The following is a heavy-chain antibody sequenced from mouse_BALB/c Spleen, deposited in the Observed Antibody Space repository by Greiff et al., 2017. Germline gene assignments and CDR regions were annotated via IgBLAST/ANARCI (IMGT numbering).Heavy chain of an antibody. CDR3: ARDLPGAMDY. CDR1: GFSLTSYG. J-gene: IGHJ4*01. CDR2: IWAGGST. Sequence: VKVVESGPGLVAPSQSLSITCTVSGFSLTSYGVHWVRQPPGKGLEWLGVIWAGGSTNYNSALMSRLSISKDNSKSQVFLKMNSLQTDDTAMYYCARDLPGAMDYWGQGTSVTVSS. V-gene: IGHV2-9*02. D-gene: IGHD2-1*01.